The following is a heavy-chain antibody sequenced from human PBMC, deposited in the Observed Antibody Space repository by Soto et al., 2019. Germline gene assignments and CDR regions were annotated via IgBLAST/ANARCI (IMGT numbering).Heavy chain of an antibody. V-gene: IGHV1-8*01. CDR2: MSPKNGDT. Sequence: QVQLVQSGAEVKEPGASVRVSCKASGYTFSTYDVNWVRQVTGQGLEWMGWMSPKNGDTGYAQKFQGRVTMTRDTSINTAYMELSSLTSEDTAIYYCARGIDAGVDFWGQGTLVTDSS. CDR3: ARGIDAGVDF. CDR1: GYTFSTYD. J-gene: IGHJ4*02.